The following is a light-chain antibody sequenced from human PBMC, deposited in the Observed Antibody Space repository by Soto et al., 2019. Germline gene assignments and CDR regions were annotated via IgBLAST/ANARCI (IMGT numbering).Light chain of an antibody. V-gene: IGKV1-5*01. CDR2: DAT. Sequence: DILMTQSPSTLSASVGDRVTITCRASQSISSSLAWYQHKPGKAPKVLIYDATSLETGVPSRFSGRGYGTEFTRTINSLQPDDFATYCCQSYNSFSQLTFGGGTKVEI. CDR3: QSYNSFSQLT. J-gene: IGKJ4*01. CDR1: QSISSS.